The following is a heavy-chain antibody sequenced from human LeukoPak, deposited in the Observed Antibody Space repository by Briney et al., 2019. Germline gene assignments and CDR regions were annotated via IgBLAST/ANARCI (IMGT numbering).Heavy chain of an antibody. D-gene: IGHD4-11*01. CDR1: GYTFTSYG. CDR2: ISAYNGNT. V-gene: IGHV1-18*01. Sequence: ASVKVSCKASGYTFTSYGISWVRQAPGQGLEWMGWISAYNGNTNYAQKLQGRVTMTTDTSTSTAYMELRSLRSDDTAVYYCATEVTTEFGGAFDIWGQGTMVTVSS. CDR3: ATEVTTEFGGAFDI. J-gene: IGHJ3*02.